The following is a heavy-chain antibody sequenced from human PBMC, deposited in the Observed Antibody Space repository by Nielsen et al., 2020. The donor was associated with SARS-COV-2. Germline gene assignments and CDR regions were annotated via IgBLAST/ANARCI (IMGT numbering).Heavy chain of an antibody. CDR3: ARGKGGPL. CDR2: INHSGST. V-gene: IGHV4-34*01. CDR1: GGSFSGYY. J-gene: IGHJ4*02. Sequence: SETLSLTCAVYGGSFSGYYWSWIRQPPGKGLEWIGEINHSGSTNYNPSLKSRVTISVDTSKNQFSLKLSSMTAADTAVYYCARGKGGPLWGQGTLVTVSS.